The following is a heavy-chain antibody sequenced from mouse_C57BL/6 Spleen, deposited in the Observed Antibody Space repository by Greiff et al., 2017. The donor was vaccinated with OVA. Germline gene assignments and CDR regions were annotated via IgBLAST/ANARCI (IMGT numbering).Heavy chain of an antibody. J-gene: IGHJ3*01. Sequence: VQLQQSGPGLVQPSQSLSITCTVSGFSLTSYGVHWVRQSPGKGLEWLGVIWSGGSTAYNAAFISRLSISKDNSKSQVFFKMNSLQADDTAIYYCARGGVDGYAYWGQGTLVTVSA. CDR1: GFSLTSYG. CDR3: ARGGVDGYAY. V-gene: IGHV2-2*01. CDR2: IWSGGST. D-gene: IGHD1-1*01.